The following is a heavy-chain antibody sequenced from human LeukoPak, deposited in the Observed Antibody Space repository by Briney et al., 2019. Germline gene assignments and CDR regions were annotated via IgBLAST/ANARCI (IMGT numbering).Heavy chain of an antibody. CDR3: AKGRTIFGVVIIHTDPFDY. CDR1: GFTFDDYA. Sequence: GGSLRLSCAASGFTFDDYAMHWVRQAPGKGLEWVSGISWNSGSIVYADSVKGRFTISRDNAKNFLYLQMNRLRAEDTALYYCAKGRTIFGVVIIHTDPFDYWGQGALVTASS. CDR2: ISWNSGSI. D-gene: IGHD3-3*01. J-gene: IGHJ4*02. V-gene: IGHV3-9*01.